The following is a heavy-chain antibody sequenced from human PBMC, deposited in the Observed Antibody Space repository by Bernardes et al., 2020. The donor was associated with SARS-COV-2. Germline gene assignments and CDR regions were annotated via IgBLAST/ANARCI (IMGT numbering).Heavy chain of an antibody. J-gene: IGHJ4*02. V-gene: IGHV4-39*01. CDR3: ARLRNYDFWTGLGGEFDY. CDR2: IYYSGRT. CDR1: GVSISNDNYY. D-gene: IGHD3-3*01. Sequence: SETLSLTCAVSGVSISNDNYYWGWIRQPTGKGLEWIGNIYYSGRTNYNPSLKSRATISVNTSKNQFSLRLSSVTAADTAVYYCARLRNYDFWTGLGGEFDYWGQGTLVTVSS.